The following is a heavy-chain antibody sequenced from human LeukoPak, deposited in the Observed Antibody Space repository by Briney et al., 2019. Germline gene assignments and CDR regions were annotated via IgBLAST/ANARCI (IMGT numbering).Heavy chain of an antibody. CDR1: GYTFTSYD. CDR3: ASRRTTGTTRPVDY. J-gene: IGHJ4*02. V-gene: IGHV1-8*03. CDR2: MNPNSGNT. D-gene: IGHD1-1*01. Sequence: ASVKVSCKASGYTFTSYDINWVRQATGQGLEWMGWMNPNSGNTGYAQKFQGRVTITRNTSISTAYMELSSLRSEDTAVYYCASRRTTGTTRPVDYWGQGTLVTVSS.